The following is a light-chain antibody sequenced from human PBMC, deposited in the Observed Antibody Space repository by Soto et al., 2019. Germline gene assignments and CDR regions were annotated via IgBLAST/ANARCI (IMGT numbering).Light chain of an antibody. CDR2: PSS. CDR3: QQSHSFPLT. Sequence: DIQMTQSPSSVSASVGDRVTITCRASQDISGLLAWYQQKPGTAPKLLIYPSSSLHTGVPSRFSGSGSGTDFTLTISSLHPEDFATYYCQQSHSFPLTFGGGTKV. J-gene: IGKJ4*01. CDR1: QDISGL. V-gene: IGKV1-12*01.